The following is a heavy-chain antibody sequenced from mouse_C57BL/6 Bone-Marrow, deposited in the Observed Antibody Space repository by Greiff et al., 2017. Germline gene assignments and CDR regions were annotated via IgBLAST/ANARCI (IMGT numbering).Heavy chain of an antibody. J-gene: IGHJ4*01. D-gene: IGHD1-1*01. CDR2: IHPNSGST. V-gene: IGHV1-64*01. Sequence: QVQLQQPGAELVKPGASVQLSCKASGYTFTSYWMHWVKQRPGQGLEWIGMIHPNSGSTNYNEKFKSKATLTVDKSSSTAYMQLSSLTSEDSAVYYCARSLPTVDYYAMDYWGQGTSVTVFS. CDR1: GYTFTSYW. CDR3: ARSLPTVDYYAMDY.